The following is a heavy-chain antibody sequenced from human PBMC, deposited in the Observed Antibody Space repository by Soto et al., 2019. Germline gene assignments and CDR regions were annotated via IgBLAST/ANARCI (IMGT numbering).Heavy chain of an antibody. Sequence: GGSLRLSCAASGFSFSDYYMTWIRQDPGKGLEWVSKISGSGTTTYYADSVKGRFTVSRDNAKNSLYLQMNSLRAEDTAVYYCAGDPYYYASDFWGQGALVTVSS. CDR2: ISGSGTTT. V-gene: IGHV3-11*01. D-gene: IGHD3-10*01. CDR3: AGDPYYYASDF. J-gene: IGHJ4*02. CDR1: GFSFSDYY.